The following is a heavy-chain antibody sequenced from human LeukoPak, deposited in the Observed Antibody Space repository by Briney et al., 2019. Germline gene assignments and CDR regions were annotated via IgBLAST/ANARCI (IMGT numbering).Heavy chain of an antibody. J-gene: IGHJ4*02. CDR3: ARDGYSYGGGVFDY. D-gene: IGHD5-18*01. V-gene: IGHV4-61*01. CDR2: IYYSGST. CDR1: GGSVSSGSYY. Sequence: SETLSLTCTVSGGSVSSGSYYWSWIRQPPGKGLEWIGYIYYSGSTNYNPSLKSRVTISVDTSKNQFSLKLSSVTAADTAVYYCARDGYSYGGGVFDYWGQGTLVTVSS.